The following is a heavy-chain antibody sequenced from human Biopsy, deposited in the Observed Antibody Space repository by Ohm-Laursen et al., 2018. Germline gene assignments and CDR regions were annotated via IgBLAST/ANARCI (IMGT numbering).Heavy chain of an antibody. V-gene: IGHV4-59*07. D-gene: IGHD2-2*01. Sequence: SDTLSLTWPVSGGSISGYHWSWIRKSPGKGLEWLAYISYTGGITSNPSLNGRATISLDTSKNQFSLRLIYVTAADTAVYYCARMPHFDYWGQGILVTVSS. J-gene: IGHJ4*02. CDR1: GGSISGYH. CDR3: ARMPHFDY. CDR2: ISYTGGI.